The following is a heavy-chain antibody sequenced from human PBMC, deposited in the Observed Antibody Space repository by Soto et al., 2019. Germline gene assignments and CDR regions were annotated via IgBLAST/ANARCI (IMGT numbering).Heavy chain of an antibody. CDR1: GFTFSSYG. J-gene: IGHJ6*02. CDR2: ISYDGSNK. V-gene: IGHV3-30*03. CDR3: ARTGWLQLWTGYGMDV. Sequence: GGSLRLSCAASGFTFSSYGMHWVRQAPGKGLEWVAVISYDGSNKYYADSVKGRFTISRDNSKNTLYLQMNSLRAEDTAVYYCARTGWLQLWTGYGMDVWGQGTTVTVSS. D-gene: IGHD5-18*01.